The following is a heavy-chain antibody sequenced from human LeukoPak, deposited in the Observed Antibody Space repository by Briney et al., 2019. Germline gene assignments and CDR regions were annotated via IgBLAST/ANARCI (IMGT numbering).Heavy chain of an antibody. CDR2: TVPILGIA. V-gene: IGHV1-69*04. CDR3: ARVRASSSWYWQDYYYGTDV. D-gene: IGHD6-13*01. Sequence: GASVKVSCKASGGPFSSYAISWLRQAPGQGLEWRGRTVPILGIANYAQKFQGRVTITADKSTSTAYMELSSLRSEDTAVYYCARVRASSSWYWQDYYYGTDVWGQGTTVTVSS. CDR1: GGPFSSYA. J-gene: IGHJ6*02.